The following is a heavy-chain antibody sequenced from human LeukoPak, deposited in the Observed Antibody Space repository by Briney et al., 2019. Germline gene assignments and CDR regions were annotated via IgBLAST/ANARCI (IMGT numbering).Heavy chain of an antibody. V-gene: IGHV4-59*01. CDR2: MYYSEST. Sequence: PSETLSLTCTVSGGSISSYYWSWLRQPPGEGLEWIGYMYYSESTNYNPSLKSRVTISVDTSKNQFSLKLSSVTAADTAVYYFARRGIAVDAFDIWGQGTMVTVSS. D-gene: IGHD6-19*01. CDR3: ARRGIAVDAFDI. CDR1: GGSISSYY. J-gene: IGHJ3*02.